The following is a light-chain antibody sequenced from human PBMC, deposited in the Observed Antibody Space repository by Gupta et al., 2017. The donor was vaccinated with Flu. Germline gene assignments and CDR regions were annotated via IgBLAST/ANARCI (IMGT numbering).Light chain of an antibody. J-gene: IGKJ1*01. CDR2: AAS. CDR1: QGFSSW. CDR3: QQTYAFPRT. Sequence: DIQMTQSPSSVSASVGDRVTISCRASQGFSSWLAWYQQKPGKAPKLLIYAASILQSGVPSRFSGSGSGTAFTLTISSLQPEDFATYYCQQTYAFPRTFGQGTKVEIK. V-gene: IGKV1-12*01.